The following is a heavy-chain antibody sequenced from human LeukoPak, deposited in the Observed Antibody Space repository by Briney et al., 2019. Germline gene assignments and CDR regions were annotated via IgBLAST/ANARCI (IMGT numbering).Heavy chain of an antibody. CDR2: ISYDGSNK. CDR1: GFTFSSYA. V-gene: IGHV3-30*04. J-gene: IGHJ4*02. Sequence: GRSLRLSCAASGFTFSSYAMHWVRQAPGKGLEWVAVISYDGSNKYYADSVKGRFTISRDSSKNTLYLQMNSLRAEDTAVYYCARSGYSSATDYWGQGTLVTVSS. CDR3: ARSGYSSATDY. D-gene: IGHD6-19*01.